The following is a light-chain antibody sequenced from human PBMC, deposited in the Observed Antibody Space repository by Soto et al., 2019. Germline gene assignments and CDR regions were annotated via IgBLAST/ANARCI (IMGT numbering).Light chain of an antibody. J-gene: IGKJ1*01. Sequence: DIQMTQSPSTLSASVGDGVTITCRASHSISSWLAWYQQKPGKAPNLLIYAASTLESGVPSRFSGSGSGTEFTLTISSLQPDDFATYYCQQYNSYWTFGQGTKVEI. CDR2: AAS. CDR1: HSISSW. V-gene: IGKV1-5*01. CDR3: QQYNSYWT.